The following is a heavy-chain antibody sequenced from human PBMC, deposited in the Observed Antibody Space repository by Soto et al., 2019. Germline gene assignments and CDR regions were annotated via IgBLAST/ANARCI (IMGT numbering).Heavy chain of an antibody. J-gene: IGHJ5*02. Sequence: PGGSLRLSCAASGFTFSSYAMSWVRQAPGKGLEWVSAISGSGGSTYYADSVKGRFTISRDNSKNTLYLQMNSLRAEDTAVYYCAKDADYDFWSGLSWFDPWGQGTLVTVSS. CDR1: GFTFSSYA. CDR3: AKDADYDFWSGLSWFDP. CDR2: ISGSGGST. V-gene: IGHV3-23*01. D-gene: IGHD3-3*01.